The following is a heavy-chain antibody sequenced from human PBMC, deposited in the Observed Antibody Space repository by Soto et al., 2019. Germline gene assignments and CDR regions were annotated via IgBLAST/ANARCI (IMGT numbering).Heavy chain of an antibody. J-gene: IGHJ5*02. D-gene: IGHD6-6*01. CDR2: MNPNSGNT. CDR3: AREGLEYSSATWFDL. CDR1: GYTFTHYD. Sequence: QVQLVQSGAEVKKPGASVKVSCKASGYTFTHYDINWVRQAPGQGLEWMGWMNPNSGNTGYAQKFQGRVTMPRDTSINTVFLELSSLRSEDTAVYYCAREGLEYSSATWFDLWGQGTLVTVSS. V-gene: IGHV1-8*01.